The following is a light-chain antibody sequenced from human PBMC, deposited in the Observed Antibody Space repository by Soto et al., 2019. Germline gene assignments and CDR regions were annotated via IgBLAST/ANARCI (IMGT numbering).Light chain of an antibody. V-gene: IGKV1-6*01. CDR3: LHDYTYPRT. CDR2: AAS. J-gene: IGKJ1*01. CDR1: QDIRND. Sequence: AIQMTQSPSSLSASVGDRVTITCRASQDIRNDLGWYQQKPGEAPQLLIYAASHLQSGVPSRFSGSGSGTDVTLTISSLQPEDFATYYCLHDYTYPRTFGQGTKVDIK.